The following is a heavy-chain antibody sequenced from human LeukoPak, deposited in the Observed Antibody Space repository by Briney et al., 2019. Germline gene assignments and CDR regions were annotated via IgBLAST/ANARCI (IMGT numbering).Heavy chain of an antibody. V-gene: IGHV3-53*04. J-gene: IGHJ4*02. CDR1: GFTVSSNY. CDR2: IYSGGST. Sequence: TGGSLRLSCAASGFTVSSNYMSWVRQAPGKGLERVSVIYSGGSTYYADSVKGRFTISRHNSKNTLYLQMNSLRAEDTAVYYCARARARRDGYNYHFDYWGQGTLVTVSS. CDR3: ARARARRDGYNYHFDY. D-gene: IGHD5-24*01.